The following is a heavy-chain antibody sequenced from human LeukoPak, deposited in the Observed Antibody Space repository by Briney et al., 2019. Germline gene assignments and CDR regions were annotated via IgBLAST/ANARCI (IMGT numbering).Heavy chain of an antibody. Sequence: GGSLRLSCAASGLTLSSFWMHWVRHVPGEGLMWVTRINSGGGTTTYADSVKGRFTVSRDHAKNTLFLQMTSLGAEDTAVYYCARGDFWSESAARPTYYYGSEYIDYWGQGTLVTVSS. J-gene: IGHJ4*02. CDR3: ARGDFWSESAARPTYYYGSEYIDY. V-gene: IGHV3-74*01. CDR1: GLTLSSFW. CDR2: INSGGGTT. D-gene: IGHD3-3*01.